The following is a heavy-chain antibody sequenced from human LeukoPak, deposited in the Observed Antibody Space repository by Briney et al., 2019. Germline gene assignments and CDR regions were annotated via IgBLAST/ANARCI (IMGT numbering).Heavy chain of an antibody. V-gene: IGHV3-7*01. J-gene: IGHJ4*02. D-gene: IGHD6-19*01. CDR2: MNQAGTEK. CDR3: ARDAGGWSVY. CDR1: GFTFSGYW. Sequence: GGSLRLSCAASGFTFSGYWMSWLRQAPGKGLEWVANMNQAGTEKYFVDSVKGRFIISRDNAKYSLYLQMNSLRAEDTAVYYCARDAGGWSVYWGQGTLVTVSS.